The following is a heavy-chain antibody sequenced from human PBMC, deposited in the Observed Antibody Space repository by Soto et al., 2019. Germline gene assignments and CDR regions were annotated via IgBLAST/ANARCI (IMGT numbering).Heavy chain of an antibody. V-gene: IGHV3-30*02. J-gene: IGHJ4*02. CDR1: GFTFSEYG. Sequence: QVQFVESGGGVVQPGRSLRLSCAASGFTFSEYGMHWVRQAPAKWLQWVSFIRYDGSNKYVEDSVKGRFTISRANSRNTLYLEMNSLRADDTAVYYCAIDHPRSRGYYQTLDYLGQGALVTVS. CDR3: AIDHPRSRGYYQTLDY. D-gene: IGHD3-3*01. CDR2: IRYDGSNK.